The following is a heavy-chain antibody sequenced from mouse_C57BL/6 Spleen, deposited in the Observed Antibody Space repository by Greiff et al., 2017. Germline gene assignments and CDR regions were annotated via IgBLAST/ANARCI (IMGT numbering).Heavy chain of an antibody. D-gene: IGHD1-1*01. Sequence: QVQLQQPGAELVMPGASVKLSCKASGYTFTSYWMHWVKQRPGQGLEWIGEIDPSDSYTNYNQKFKGKSTLTVDKASSTAYMQLSSLTSEDSAVYYCATYYYGSIVWFAYWGQGTLVTVSA. J-gene: IGHJ3*01. V-gene: IGHV1-69*01. CDR2: IDPSDSYT. CDR3: ATYYYGSIVWFAY. CDR1: GYTFTSYW.